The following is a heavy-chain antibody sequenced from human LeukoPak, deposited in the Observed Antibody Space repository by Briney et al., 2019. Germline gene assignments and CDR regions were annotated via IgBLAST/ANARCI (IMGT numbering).Heavy chain of an antibody. J-gene: IGHJ4*02. V-gene: IGHV3-23*01. CDR1: GFTFSTYA. Sequence: GGSLRLSCAASGFTFSTYAMSWVRQAPGKGLEWVSVITGGADTTSYADSVKGHFTISRDNAKNTLYLQMNSLRAEDTAVYYCAKGQYYCDSSAYRKGGGPYYFYYWGQGTLVTVSS. D-gene: IGHD3-22*01. CDR3: AKGQYYCDSSAYRKGGGPYYFYY. CDR2: ITGGADTT.